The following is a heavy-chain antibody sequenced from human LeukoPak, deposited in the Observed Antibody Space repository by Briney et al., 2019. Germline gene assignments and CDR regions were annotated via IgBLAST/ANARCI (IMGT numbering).Heavy chain of an antibody. CDR1: GFTFSSYE. CDR3: ARRLRRSYFDY. Sequence: GGSLRLSCAASGFTFSSYEMNWVRQAPRKGLEWASYISSSGSTIYYADSVKGRFTISRDNAKNSLYLQMNSLRAEDTAVYYCARRLRRSYFDYWGQGTLVTVSS. V-gene: IGHV3-48*03. CDR2: ISSSGSTI. D-gene: IGHD4-17*01. J-gene: IGHJ4*02.